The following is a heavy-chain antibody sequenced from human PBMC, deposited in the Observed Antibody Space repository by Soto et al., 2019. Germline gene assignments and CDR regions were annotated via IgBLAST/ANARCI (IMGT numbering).Heavy chain of an antibody. CDR3: AKGNRGIFGVIIPEPDY. CDR2: ISGSGGST. V-gene: IGHV3-23*01. D-gene: IGHD3-3*02. J-gene: IGHJ4*02. CDR1: GFTFSSYA. Sequence: GGSLRLSCAASGFTFSSYAMSWVRQAPGKGLEWVSAISGSGGSTYYADSVKGRFTISRDNSKNTLYLQMNSLRAEDTAVYYCAKGNRGIFGVIIPEPDYWGQGTLVTVSS.